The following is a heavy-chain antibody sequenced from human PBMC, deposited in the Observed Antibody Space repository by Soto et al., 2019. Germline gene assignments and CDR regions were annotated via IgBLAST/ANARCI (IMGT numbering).Heavy chain of an antibody. CDR3: ARAFRGYCSGGSCYLPGY. Sequence: GSLRLSCAASGFTFSNNWMHWVRQAPGKGPVWVSRINSDGSSIYYADSVKGRFTISRDNAKNSLYLQMNSLRAEDTAVYYCARAFRGYCSGGSCYLPGYWGQGTLVTVSS. J-gene: IGHJ4*02. CDR1: GFTFSNNW. D-gene: IGHD2-15*01. V-gene: IGHV3-74*01. CDR2: INSDGSSI.